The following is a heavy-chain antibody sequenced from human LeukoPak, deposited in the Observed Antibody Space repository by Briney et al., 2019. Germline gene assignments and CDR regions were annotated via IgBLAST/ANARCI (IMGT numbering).Heavy chain of an antibody. V-gene: IGHV3-30*03. CDR2: ISYDGSNK. D-gene: IGHD6-6*01. Sequence: GGSLRLSCAASGFTFSSYGMHWVRQAPGKGLEWVAVISYDGSNKYYADSVKGRFTISRDNSKNTLYLQMNSLRAEDTAVYYCAREHSIAATEEGFFDYWGQGTLVTVSS. CDR1: GFTFSSYG. J-gene: IGHJ4*02. CDR3: AREHSIAATEEGFFDY.